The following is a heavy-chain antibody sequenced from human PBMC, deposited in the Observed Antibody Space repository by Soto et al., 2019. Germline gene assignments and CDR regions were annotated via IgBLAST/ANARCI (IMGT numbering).Heavy chain of an antibody. CDR2: INPNSGGT. Sequence: GASVKVSCKASGYTFTGYYMHWVRQAPGQGLEWMGWINPNSGGTNYAQKFQGRVTMTRDTSTSTAYMELSRLRSDDTAVYYCGIAAAEYYFDYWGQGTLVTVSS. V-gene: IGHV1-2*02. CDR3: GIAAAEYYFDY. J-gene: IGHJ4*02. D-gene: IGHD6-13*01. CDR1: GYTFTGYY.